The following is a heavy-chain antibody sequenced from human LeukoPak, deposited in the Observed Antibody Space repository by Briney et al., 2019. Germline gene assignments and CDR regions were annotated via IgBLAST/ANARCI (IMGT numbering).Heavy chain of an antibody. CDR1: GYTFTSYG. CDR3: ARDLAVLRYFDWYDLFDH. V-gene: IGHV1-18*01. D-gene: IGHD3-9*01. Sequence: ASVKVSCKASGYTFTSYGISWVRQAPGQGLEWMGWISAYNGNTNYAQKLQGRVTMTTDTSPSAAYMELRSLRSDDTAVYYCARDLAVLRYFDWYDLFDHWGQGTLVTVSS. CDR2: ISAYNGNT. J-gene: IGHJ4*02.